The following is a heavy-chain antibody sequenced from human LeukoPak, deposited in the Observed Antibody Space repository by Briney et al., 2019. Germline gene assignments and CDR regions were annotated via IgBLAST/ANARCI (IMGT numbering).Heavy chain of an antibody. J-gene: IGHJ5*02. CDR1: GGTFNSYA. CDR2: IIPMFGTA. Sequence: SVKVSCKTSGGTFNSYAISWVRQAPGQGLEWVGGIIPMFGTADYAEKFQDRVTFTADELTNTAYMELNSLRFEDTAVYYCARGTTFDPWGQGTLVTVSS. V-gene: IGHV1-69*13. CDR3: ARGTTFDP. D-gene: IGHD4-11*01.